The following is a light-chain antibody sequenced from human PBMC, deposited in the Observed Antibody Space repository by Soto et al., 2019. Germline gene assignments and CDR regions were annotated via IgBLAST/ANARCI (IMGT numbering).Light chain of an antibody. Sequence: EIVLKQSPGTLSLSPGERATLSCRASQSVSSIYLAWYQQKPGQAPRLLIYGASSRATGIPDRFSGSGSGTDFTLTISRLEPEEFAVYYCQQYGSSRWTFGQGTKVEI. CDR2: GAS. V-gene: IGKV3-20*01. J-gene: IGKJ1*01. CDR1: QSVSSIY. CDR3: QQYGSSRWT.